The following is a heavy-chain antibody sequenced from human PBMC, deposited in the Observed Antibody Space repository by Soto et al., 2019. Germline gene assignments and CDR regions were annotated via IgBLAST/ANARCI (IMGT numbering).Heavy chain of an antibody. V-gene: IGHV1-46*01. Sequence: NVSCKASGYTFTSYYKHWVRQAPGQGLEWMGIINPSGGSTSYEQKFQGRVTMTRDTSTSTVYMELSSLSSEDTAVYYCAGTGGARSHWFDPWGQGTPVTVS. CDR1: GYTFTSYY. CDR3: AGTGGARSHWFDP. J-gene: IGHJ5*02. D-gene: IGHD3-16*01. CDR2: INPSGGST.